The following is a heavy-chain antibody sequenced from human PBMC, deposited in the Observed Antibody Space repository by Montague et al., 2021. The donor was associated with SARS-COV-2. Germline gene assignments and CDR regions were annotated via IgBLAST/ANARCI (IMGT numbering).Heavy chain of an antibody. CDR3: ARYSSGWRVGGIDY. Sequence: SETLSLTCTVSGGSISSSSYYWGWIRQPPGKGLEWIGSIDYSGSTYYXXXLKSRVTISVDTSKNQFSLKLSSVTAADTAVYYCARYSSGWRVGGIDYWGQGTLVTVSS. V-gene: IGHV4-39*01. CDR1: GGSISSSSYY. J-gene: IGHJ4*02. CDR2: IDYSGST. D-gene: IGHD6-19*01.